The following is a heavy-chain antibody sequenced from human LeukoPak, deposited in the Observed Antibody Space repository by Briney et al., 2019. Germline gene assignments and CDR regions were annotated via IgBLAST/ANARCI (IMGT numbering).Heavy chain of an antibody. D-gene: IGHD3-3*01. CDR2: ISSNSRTM. CDR3: AKTKEWLFFPFDY. V-gene: IGHV3-48*01. Sequence: GGSLRLSCAASGFTFSTYSMNWVRQAPGKGLEWLSSISSNSRTMYYADSVKGRFTISRDNSKNTLYLQMNSLRAEDTAVYYCAKTKEWLFFPFDYWGQGTLVTVSS. J-gene: IGHJ4*02. CDR1: GFTFSTYS.